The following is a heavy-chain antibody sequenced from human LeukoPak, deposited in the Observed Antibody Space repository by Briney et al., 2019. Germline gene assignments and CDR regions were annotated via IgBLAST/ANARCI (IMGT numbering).Heavy chain of an antibody. Sequence: GASVKVSCKASGYTFTSYYMHWVRQAPGQGLEWMGWINPNSGGTNYAQKFQGWVTMTRDTSISTAYMELSSLRSDDTAVYYCARDQRVAVTMVRGDYYYYGMDVWGQGTTVTVSS. V-gene: IGHV1-2*04. CDR3: ARDQRVAVTMVRGDYYYYGMDV. CDR1: GYTFTSYY. CDR2: INPNSGGT. J-gene: IGHJ6*02. D-gene: IGHD3-10*01.